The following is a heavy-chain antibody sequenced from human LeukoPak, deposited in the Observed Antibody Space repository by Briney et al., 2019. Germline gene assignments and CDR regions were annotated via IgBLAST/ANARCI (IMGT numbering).Heavy chain of an antibody. J-gene: IGHJ6*03. CDR2: INPNSGGT. CDR3: ARSGSGSYRLLYYYYYMDV. Sequence: GASVKVSCKASGYTFTGYYMHWVRQAPGQGLEWMGWINPNSGGTNYAQKFQGRVTMTRDTSISTAYMELSRLRSDDTAVYYCARSGSGSYRLLYYYYYMDVWGKGTTVTISS. V-gene: IGHV1-2*02. CDR1: GYTFTGYY. D-gene: IGHD3-10*01.